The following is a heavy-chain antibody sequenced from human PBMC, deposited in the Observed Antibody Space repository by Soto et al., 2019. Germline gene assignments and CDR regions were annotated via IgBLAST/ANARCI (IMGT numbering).Heavy chain of an antibody. CDR1: GFTFSNAW. Sequence: NPGGSLRLSCAASGFTFSNAWMSWVRQAPGKGLEWVGRIKSKTDGGTTDYAAPVKGRFTISRDDSKNTLYLQMNSLKTEDTAVYYCTTPYRSDDYYYYGMDVRGQGTTVTVSS. CDR3: TTPYRSDDYYYYGMDV. J-gene: IGHJ6*02. D-gene: IGHD6-25*01. V-gene: IGHV3-15*01. CDR2: IKSKTDGGTT.